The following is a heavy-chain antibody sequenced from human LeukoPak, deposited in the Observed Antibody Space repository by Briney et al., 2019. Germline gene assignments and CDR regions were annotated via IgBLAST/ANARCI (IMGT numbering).Heavy chain of an antibody. D-gene: IGHD6-13*01. CDR2: ISGSGNST. V-gene: IGHV3-23*01. CDR1: RFTFSNYA. CDR3: AKESWVKDAFDI. J-gene: IGHJ3*02. Sequence: GGSLRLSCAASRFTFSNYAMSWVRQAPGKGLEWVSGISGSGNSTYYADSVKGRFTISRDNSKNTLYLQMNSLRGEDTAVYYCAKESWVKDAFDIWGQGTMVTVSS.